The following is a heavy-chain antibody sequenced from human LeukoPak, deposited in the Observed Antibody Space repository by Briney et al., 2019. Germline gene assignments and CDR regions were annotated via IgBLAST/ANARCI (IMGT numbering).Heavy chain of an antibody. Sequence: SETLSLTCTVSGGSISSSSYYWGWIRQPPGKGLEWIGSIYYSGSTYYNPSLKSRVTISVDTSKNQFSLKLSSVTAADTAVYYCARGTYYYDSTRLRDYYYMDVWGKGTTVTVSS. V-gene: IGHV4-39*07. CDR2: IYYSGST. CDR3: ARGTYYYDSTRLRDYYYMDV. D-gene: IGHD3-22*01. CDR1: GGSISSSSYY. J-gene: IGHJ6*03.